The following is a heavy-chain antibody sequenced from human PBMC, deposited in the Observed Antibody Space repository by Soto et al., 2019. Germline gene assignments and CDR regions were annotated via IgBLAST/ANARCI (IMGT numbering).Heavy chain of an antibody. CDR1: GGSISSGGYY. Sequence: SETLSLTCTVSGGSISSGGYYWSWIRQHPGKGLEWIGYIYDGGSTNYNPSLKSRVTISVDTSKNQVSLRLSSVTAADTAVYYCARRNYYGSGSYPFDFWGQGTLFTVSS. CDR2: IYDGGST. D-gene: IGHD3-10*01. CDR3: ARRNYYGSGSYPFDF. V-gene: IGHV4-61*08. J-gene: IGHJ4*02.